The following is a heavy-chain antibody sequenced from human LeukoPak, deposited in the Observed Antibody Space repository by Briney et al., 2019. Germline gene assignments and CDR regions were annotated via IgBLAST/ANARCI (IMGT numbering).Heavy chain of an antibody. J-gene: IGHJ4*02. D-gene: IGHD3-10*01. Sequence: GGSLRLSCVASGFIFSNYWMTWVRQAPGKGLEWVANIKPDGNDRNYADSVKGRFTISRDNAKNSLYLQMNSLRAEDTAVYYCARDRGFGESPLDYWGQGTLVTVSS. CDR2: IKPDGNDR. CDR3: ARDRGFGESPLDY. CDR1: GFIFSNYW. V-gene: IGHV3-7*01.